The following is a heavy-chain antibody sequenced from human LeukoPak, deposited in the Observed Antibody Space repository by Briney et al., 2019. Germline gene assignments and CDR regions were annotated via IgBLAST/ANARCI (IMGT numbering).Heavy chain of an antibody. CDR1: GGSISSSSYY. V-gene: IGHV4-39*07. Sequence: PSETLSLTCTVSGGSISSSSYYWGWIRQPPGKGLEWIGSIYYSGSTYYNPSLKSRVTISVDTSKNQFSLKLSSVTAADTAVYYCARGELMGAADYWGQGTLVTVSS. CDR3: ARGELMGAADY. J-gene: IGHJ4*02. D-gene: IGHD1-26*01. CDR2: IYYSGST.